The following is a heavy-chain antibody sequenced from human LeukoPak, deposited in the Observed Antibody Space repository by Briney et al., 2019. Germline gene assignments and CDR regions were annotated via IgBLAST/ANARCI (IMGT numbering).Heavy chain of an antibody. Sequence: PGGSLRLSCAASGFTFSSYAMSWVRQAPGKGLGWVSAISGSGGSTYYADSVKGRFTISRDNSKNTLYLQMNSLRAEDTAVYYCAKDLSSGWAKDFDCWGQGTLVTVSS. CDR3: AKDLSSGWAKDFDC. J-gene: IGHJ4*02. V-gene: IGHV3-23*01. CDR1: GFTFSSYA. CDR2: ISGSGGST. D-gene: IGHD6-19*01.